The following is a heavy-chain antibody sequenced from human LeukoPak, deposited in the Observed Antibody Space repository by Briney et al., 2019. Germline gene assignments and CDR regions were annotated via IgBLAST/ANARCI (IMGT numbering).Heavy chain of an antibody. Sequence: GRSLRLSCAASGFTFSSYGMHWVRQAPGKGLEWVAVIWYDGSNKYYADSVKGRFTISRDNSKNTLYLQMNSLRAEDTAVYYCAREPPINCSGGSCNSYYYYGMDVWGQGTTVTVSS. D-gene: IGHD2-15*01. CDR1: GFTFSSYG. J-gene: IGHJ6*02. V-gene: IGHV3-33*01. CDR3: AREPPINCSGGSCNSYYYYGMDV. CDR2: IWYDGSNK.